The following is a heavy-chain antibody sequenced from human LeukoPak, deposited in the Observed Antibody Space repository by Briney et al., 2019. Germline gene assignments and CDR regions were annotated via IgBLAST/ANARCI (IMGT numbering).Heavy chain of an antibody. CDR1: GYTFTSYD. J-gene: IGHJ4*02. V-gene: IGHV1-8*01. CDR2: MNPNSGNT. D-gene: IGHD3-10*01. CDR3: ARSDYGSGSTIDY. Sequence: ASVKVSCKASGYTFTSYDINWVRQATGQGLEWMGWMNPNSGNTGYAQKFQGRVTMTRNTSISTAYMELSSLRSEDMAVYYCARSDYGSGSTIDYWGQGTLVTVSS.